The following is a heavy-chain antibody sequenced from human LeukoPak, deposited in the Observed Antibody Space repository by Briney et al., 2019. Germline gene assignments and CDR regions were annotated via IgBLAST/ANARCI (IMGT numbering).Heavy chain of an antibody. CDR1: GYTSSSYG. CDR3: ARDVPGSIGTTARFDP. D-gene: IGHD1-1*01. Sequence: AASVKVSCKSSGYTSSSYGISWIRQAPGQGLEWMGWISAYNDNTNYAQIFQGRVTMTTDTSTSTAYMELRSLRSDDTAVYYCARDVPGSIGTTARFDPWGQRTLVIVSS. CDR2: ISAYNDNT. V-gene: IGHV1-18*01. J-gene: IGHJ5*02.